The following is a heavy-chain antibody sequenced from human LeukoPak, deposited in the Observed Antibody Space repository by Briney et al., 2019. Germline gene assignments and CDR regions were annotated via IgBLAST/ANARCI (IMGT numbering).Heavy chain of an antibody. CDR3: ARVRWSWRAPYYFDY. D-gene: IGHD3-16*01. J-gene: IGHJ4*02. CDR2: IYSGGST. V-gene: IGHV3-66*01. CDR1: GFTVSSNY. Sequence: GGSLRLSCAASGFTVSSNYMSWVRQAPGKGLEWVSVIYSGGSTYYADSVKGRFTISRDNSKNTLYLQMNSLRAKDTAVYYCARVRWSWRAPYYFDYWGQGTLVTVSS.